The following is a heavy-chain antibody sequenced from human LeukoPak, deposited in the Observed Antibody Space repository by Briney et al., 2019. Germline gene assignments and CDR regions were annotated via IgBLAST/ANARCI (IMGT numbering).Heavy chain of an antibody. V-gene: IGHV1-46*01. CDR1: GYTFTTDY. Sequence: GASVKVSCKASGYTFTTDYFHWVRQAPGQGLEWMGIIKSRGGSTTYAQKFQGRVTMTTDTSTSTVYMDLSSLTYEDTAVYYCARDRESSGFFSYYYGMDVWGQGTTVTVSS. D-gene: IGHD6-19*01. J-gene: IGHJ6*02. CDR3: ARDRESSGFFSYYYGMDV. CDR2: IKSRGGST.